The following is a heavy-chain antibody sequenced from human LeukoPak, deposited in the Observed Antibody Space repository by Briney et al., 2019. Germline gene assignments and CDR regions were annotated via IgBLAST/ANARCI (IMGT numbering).Heavy chain of an antibody. J-gene: IGHJ4*02. CDR2: IWYDGSNK. Sequence: QPGRSLRLSCAASGFTFSSYGMHWVRQAPGKGLEWVAVIWYDGSNKYYADSVKGRFTISRDNYKNSLYLQMNSLRAEDTAVYYCARDLPPVVTSYYFDYWGQGTLVTVSS. CDR1: GFTFSSYG. D-gene: IGHD2-21*02. CDR3: ARDLPPVVTSYYFDY. V-gene: IGHV3-33*01.